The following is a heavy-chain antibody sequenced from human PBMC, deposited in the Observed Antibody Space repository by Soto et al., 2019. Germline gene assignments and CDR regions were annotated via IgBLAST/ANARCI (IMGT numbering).Heavy chain of an antibody. Sequence: PDKLSLTYTVSGGSIIGYYWSWIWQSPVKGLELIAYVHYTGTTNYNPSLRSRVTISVDTSKDQFSLKLRSVTAADTAVYYCAREPTAASGDTFDIWGQGTMVT. CDR2: VHYTGTT. CDR3: AREPTAASGDTFDI. CDR1: GGSIIGYY. V-gene: IGHV4-59*01. D-gene: IGHD6-13*01. J-gene: IGHJ3*02.